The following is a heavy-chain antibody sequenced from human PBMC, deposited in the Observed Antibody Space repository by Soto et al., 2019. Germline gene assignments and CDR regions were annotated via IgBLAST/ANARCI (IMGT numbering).Heavy chain of an antibody. CDR3: ARAPVGVYYY. V-gene: IGHV3-64*01. Sequence: GGSLRLSCAASGFTFSSYAMHWVRQAPGKGLEYVSAISSNGGSTYYANSVKGRFTISRDNSKNTLYLQMGSLRAEDMAVYYCARAPVGVYYYWGQATLVTVSS. CDR1: GFTFSSYA. J-gene: IGHJ4*02. D-gene: IGHD1-26*01. CDR2: ISSNGGST.